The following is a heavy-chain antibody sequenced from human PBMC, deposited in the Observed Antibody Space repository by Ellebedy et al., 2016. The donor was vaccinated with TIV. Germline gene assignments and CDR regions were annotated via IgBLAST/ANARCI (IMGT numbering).Heavy chain of an antibody. CDR2: INHSGST. V-gene: IGHV4-34*01. D-gene: IGHD5-24*01. CDR3: GRHLLRWFDH. J-gene: IGHJ5*02. CDR1: GESFNGYY. Sequence: MPSETLSLTCGVYGESFNGYYWSWIRQPPGKGLAWIGDINHSGSTNFNPSLKSRVTMSVDTSKRQFSLNLSPVTAVDTAVYYCGRHLLRWFDHWGQGTLVTVSS.